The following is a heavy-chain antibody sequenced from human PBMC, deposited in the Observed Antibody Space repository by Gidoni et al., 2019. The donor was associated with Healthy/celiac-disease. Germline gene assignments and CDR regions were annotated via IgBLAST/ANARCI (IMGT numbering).Heavy chain of an antibody. V-gene: IGHV1-46*02. CDR1: GCTFNSYH. Sequence: QVQLVQPGYEVKKRGASVMVSCKASGCTFNSYHMYWVRQAPVQGLEWMGIITPRGGSTSYAQKFQGRVTMTRDTSTSTVYMELSSLRAEDTAVYYCARDARYDSSGYYISLDYWGQGTLVTVSS. J-gene: IGHJ4*02. D-gene: IGHD3-22*01. CDR3: ARDARYDSSGYYISLDY. CDR2: ITPRGGST.